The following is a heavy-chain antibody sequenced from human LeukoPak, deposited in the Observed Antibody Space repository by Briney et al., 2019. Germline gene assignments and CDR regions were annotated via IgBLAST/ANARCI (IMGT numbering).Heavy chain of an antibody. CDR2: IKQDGSEK. J-gene: IGHJ3*02. D-gene: IGHD3-10*01. V-gene: IGHV3-7*01. CDR3: ASAHQWFGDPHDAFDI. Sequence: GGSLRLSCAASGFTFSSYWMSWVRQAPGKGLEWVANIKQDGSEKYYVDSVKGRFTISRDNAKNSLYLQMNSLRAEDTAVYYCASAHQWFGDPHDAFDIWGQGTMVTVSS. CDR1: GFTFSSYW.